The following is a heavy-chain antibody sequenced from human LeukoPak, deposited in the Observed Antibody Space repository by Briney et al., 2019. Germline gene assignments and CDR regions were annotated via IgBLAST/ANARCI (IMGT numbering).Heavy chain of an antibody. CDR2: IYYSGST. J-gene: IGHJ6*02. V-gene: IGHV4-59*01. Sequence: SEALSLTCSVSGGSISSYYWSWIRQPPGKGLEWIGYIYYSGSTNYNPSLKSRVTISVDTSKNQFSLKLSSVTAADTAVYYCAGVSGSGWYYMDVWGQGTTVTVSS. D-gene: IGHD6-19*01. CDR1: GGSISSYY. CDR3: AGVSGSGWYYMDV.